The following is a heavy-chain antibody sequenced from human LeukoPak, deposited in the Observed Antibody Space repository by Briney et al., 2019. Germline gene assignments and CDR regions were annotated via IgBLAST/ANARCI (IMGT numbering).Heavy chain of an antibody. CDR2: INPNSGGT. D-gene: IGHD3-10*01. Sequence: ASVKVSCKASGYTFTGYYMHWVRQAPGQGLEWMGWINPNSGGTNYAQKFQGRVTMTRDTSISTAYMELSRLRSDDTAVYYCARDVRITTVRGVILGYYYYYMDVWGKGTTVTVSS. J-gene: IGHJ6*03. V-gene: IGHV1-2*02. CDR1: GYTFTGYY. CDR3: ARDVRITTVRGVILGYYYYYMDV.